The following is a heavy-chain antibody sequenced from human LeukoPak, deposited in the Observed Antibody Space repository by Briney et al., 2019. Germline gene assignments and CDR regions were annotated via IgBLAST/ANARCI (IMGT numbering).Heavy chain of an antibody. J-gene: IGHJ4*02. Sequence: PGGSLRLSCAASGFTFNRSWMNWLRQAPGKGLEWVANMDPSGSQKRYVDSVKGRFIISKDNPGASLYLDMYSLRAEDTAIYYCAIWTSGNYWGQGTLVTVSS. D-gene: IGHD1-1*01. CDR1: GFTFNRSW. CDR3: AIWTSGNY. V-gene: IGHV3-7*01. CDR2: MDPSGSQK.